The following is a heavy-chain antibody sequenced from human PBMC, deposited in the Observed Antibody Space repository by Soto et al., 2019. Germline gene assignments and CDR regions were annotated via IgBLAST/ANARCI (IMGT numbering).Heavy chain of an antibody. V-gene: IGHV3-53*01. CDR3: ARAPSGQQLAFDY. D-gene: IGHD6-13*01. CDR2: IYSGGST. CDR1: GFTVSSNY. Sequence: GGSLRLSCAASGFTVSSNYMSWVRQAPGKGLEWVSVIYSGGSTYYADSVKGRFTISRDNSKNTLYLQMNSLRAEDTAVYYCARAPSGQQLAFDYWGQGTLVTVSS. J-gene: IGHJ4*02.